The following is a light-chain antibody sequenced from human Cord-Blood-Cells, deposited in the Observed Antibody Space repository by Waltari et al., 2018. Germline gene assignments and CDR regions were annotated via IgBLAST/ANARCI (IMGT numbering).Light chain of an antibody. V-gene: IGLV1-40*01. CDR2: GNS. CDR3: QSYDSSLSGV. Sequence: QSVLTQPPSLSGAPGQRVTISSTRSSSTIGAGYDVPWYQPLPGTAPKLLIYGNSNRPSGVPDRFSGSKSGTSASLAITGLQAEDEADYYCQSYDSSLSGVFGGGTKLTVL. CDR1: SSTIGAGYD. J-gene: IGLJ3*02.